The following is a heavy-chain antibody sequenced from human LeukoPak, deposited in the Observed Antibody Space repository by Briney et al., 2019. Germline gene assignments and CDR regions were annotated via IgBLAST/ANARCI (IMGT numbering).Heavy chain of an antibody. CDR1: GGSISSSSYY. D-gene: IGHD4-17*01. V-gene: IGHV4-39*01. J-gene: IGHJ4*02. Sequence: PSETLSLTCTVSGGSISSSSYYWGWIRQPPGKGLEWIGSIYYSGSTYYNPSLKSRVTISVDTSKNQFSLKLSSVTAADTAVYYCARHAHMTTVTTIDYWGQGTLVTVSS. CDR3: ARHAHMTTVTTIDY. CDR2: IYYSGST.